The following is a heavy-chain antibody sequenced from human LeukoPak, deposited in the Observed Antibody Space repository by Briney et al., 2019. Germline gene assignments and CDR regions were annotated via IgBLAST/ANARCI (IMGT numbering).Heavy chain of an antibody. CDR2: IDPSDSYT. D-gene: IGHD6-19*01. J-gene: IGHJ4*02. Sequence: GESLKISWKSDGYSFTGYWIGWVRQMPGKGLEWMGRIDPSDSYTNYSPSFQGHVTISADKSISTVYLQWSSLKASDTAMYYCARHSAGIVVAGKWGQGTLVTVSS. CDR3: ARHSAGIVVAGK. CDR1: GYSFTGYW. V-gene: IGHV5-10-1*01.